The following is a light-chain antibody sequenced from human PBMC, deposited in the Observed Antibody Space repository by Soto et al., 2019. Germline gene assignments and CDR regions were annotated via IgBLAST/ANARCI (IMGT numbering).Light chain of an antibody. CDR2: EVS. CDR1: SSDVGTYNL. J-gene: IGLJ2*01. Sequence: QSALTQPASVSGSPGQSITISCTGTSSDVGTYNLVSWYQQHPGKAPQLMIYEVSKRPSGVSNRFSGSKSGNTASLTISGLQAEDEADYYCCSYARSSTKVFGGGTKVTVL. V-gene: IGLV2-23*02. CDR3: CSYARSSTKV.